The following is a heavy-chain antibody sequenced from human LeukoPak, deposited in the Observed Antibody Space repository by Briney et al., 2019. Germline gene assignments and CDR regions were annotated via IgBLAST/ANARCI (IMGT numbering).Heavy chain of an antibody. D-gene: IGHD3-22*01. V-gene: IGHV4-59*08. Sequence: SETLSLTCTVSGGSISSYYWSWIRQPPGKGLEWIGYIYYTGSTNYNPSLRSRVTISVDTSKNHFSLKLTSVTAADAAVYYCARMYDRSGYYYPFDYWGQGTLVTVSS. CDR2: IYYTGST. CDR3: ARMYDRSGYYYPFDY. CDR1: GGSISSYY. J-gene: IGHJ4*02.